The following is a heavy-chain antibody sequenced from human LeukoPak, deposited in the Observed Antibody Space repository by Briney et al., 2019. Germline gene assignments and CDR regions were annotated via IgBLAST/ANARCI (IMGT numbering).Heavy chain of an antibody. V-gene: IGHV3-30*18. D-gene: IGHD2-2*02. Sequence: PGRSLRLSCAASGFTFSSFGMHWVRQAPGQGLEWVAVISFDGSNQYYADSVKGRFTISRDNSKNTLCLQMNSLRAEDTGVYYCAKGRSGYIPDYWGQGTLVTVSS. CDR3: AKGRSGYIPDY. J-gene: IGHJ4*02. CDR2: ISFDGSNQ. CDR1: GFTFSSFG.